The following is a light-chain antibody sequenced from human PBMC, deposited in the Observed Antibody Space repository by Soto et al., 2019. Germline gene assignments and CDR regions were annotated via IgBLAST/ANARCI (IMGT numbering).Light chain of an antibody. Sequence: QSALTQPASVSGSPGQSITICCTGTSXDVGGYKYVSWYQQYPDKAPKLMIYEVSNRPSGVSNRFSGSKSGNTASLTISGLQAEDEADYYCSSYTSSSTYVFGTGTKVTVL. CDR1: SXDVGGYKY. J-gene: IGLJ1*01. V-gene: IGLV2-14*01. CDR2: EVS. CDR3: SSYTSSSTYV.